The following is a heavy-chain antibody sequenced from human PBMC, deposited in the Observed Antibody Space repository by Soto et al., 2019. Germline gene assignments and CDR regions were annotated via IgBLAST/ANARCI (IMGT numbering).Heavy chain of an antibody. Sequence: SETLSLTCAVYGGSFSGYYWSWIRQPPGKGLEWIGEINHSGSTNYNPSLKSRVTISVDTSKNQFSLKLSSVTAADTAVYYCARARIGLWSSSSRNFQHWGQGTLVTVSS. D-gene: IGHD6-6*01. J-gene: IGHJ1*01. CDR2: INHSGST. CDR1: GGSFSGYY. CDR3: ARARIGLWSSSSRNFQH. V-gene: IGHV4-34*01.